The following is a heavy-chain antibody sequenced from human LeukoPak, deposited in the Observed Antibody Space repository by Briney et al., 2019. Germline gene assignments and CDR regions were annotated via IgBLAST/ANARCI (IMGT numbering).Heavy chain of an antibody. V-gene: IGHV3-7*03. Sequence: GGSLRLSCAASGFTFSSYWMSWVRQAPGKGLEWVANIKQDGSEKYYVDSVKGRFTISRDNSKNTLYLQMNSLRAEDTAVYYCAKVPSPYGSSGPGFDYWGQGTLVTVSS. CDR2: IKQDGSEK. CDR1: GFTFSSYW. CDR3: AKVPSPYGSSGPGFDY. J-gene: IGHJ4*02. D-gene: IGHD6-19*01.